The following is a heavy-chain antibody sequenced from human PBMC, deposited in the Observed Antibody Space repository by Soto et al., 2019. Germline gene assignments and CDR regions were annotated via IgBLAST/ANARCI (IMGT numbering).Heavy chain of an antibody. J-gene: IGHJ3*02. CDR2: IKQDGSEK. CDR1: GFTFSSYW. Sequence: GGSLRLSCAASGFTFSSYWMSWVRQAPGKGLEWVANIKQDGSEKYYVDSVKGRFTISRDNAKNSLYLQMNSLRAEDTAVYYCASLYYDFWSGYHHDAFDIWGQGTMVTVSS. D-gene: IGHD3-3*01. CDR3: ASLYYDFWSGYHHDAFDI. V-gene: IGHV3-7*01.